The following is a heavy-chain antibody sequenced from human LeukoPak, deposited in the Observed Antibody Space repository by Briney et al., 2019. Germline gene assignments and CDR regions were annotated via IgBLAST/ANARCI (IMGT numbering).Heavy chain of an antibody. CDR3: TTSYSGNSWYDWFGP. CDR2: IRTKANAYAT. D-gene: IGHD6-13*01. Sequence: GGSLRLSCAASGFTFSGSSIHWVRQASGKGLEWVGLIRTKANAYATAYAASVTGRFTISRDDSKTTSYLQMNSLKTEDTALYFCTTSYSGNSWYDWFGPWGQGTLVTVSS. V-gene: IGHV3-73*01. J-gene: IGHJ5*02. CDR1: GFTFSGSS.